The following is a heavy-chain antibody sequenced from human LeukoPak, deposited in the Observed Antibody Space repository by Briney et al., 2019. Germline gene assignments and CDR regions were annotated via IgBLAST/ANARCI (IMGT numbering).Heavy chain of an antibody. CDR2: MNPNSGNT. CDR3: ARESGYYDFWSGYYYYYMDV. V-gene: IGHV1-8*01. J-gene: IGHJ6*03. D-gene: IGHD3-3*01. Sequence: ASVKVSCKASGYTFTSCDINWVRQATGQGLEWMGWMNPNSGNTGYAQKFQGRVTMTRNTSISTAYMELSSLRSEDTAVYYCARESGYYDFWSGYYYYYMDVWGKGTTVIVSS. CDR1: GYTFTSCD.